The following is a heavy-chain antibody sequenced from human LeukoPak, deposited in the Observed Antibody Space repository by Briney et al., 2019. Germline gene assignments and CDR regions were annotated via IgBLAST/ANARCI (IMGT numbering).Heavy chain of an antibody. V-gene: IGHV4-38-2*02. J-gene: IGHJ5*02. CDR2: IYQSGST. CDR3: ARHGGWFDP. Sequence: SETLSLTCTVSGYTISSGYYWGWIRQPPGKGLEWIGSIYQSGSTYYNPSLKSRVTISVDTSKNQFSLKLSSVTAADTAVYYCARHGGWFDPWGQGTLVTVSS. CDR1: GYTISSGYY. D-gene: IGHD3-16*01.